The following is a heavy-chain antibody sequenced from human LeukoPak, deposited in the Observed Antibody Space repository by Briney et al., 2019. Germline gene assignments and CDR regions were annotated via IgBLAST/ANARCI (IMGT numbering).Heavy chain of an antibody. CDR2: IKQDGSQK. D-gene: IGHD6-19*01. V-gene: IGHV3-7*01. J-gene: IGHJ4*02. Sequence: PGGSLRLSCAASGFTFSYYYLSWVRQAPGKGLEWVANIKQDGSQKYYMDSVKGRFTISRDNAKHSLYLQMNSLRAEDTAVYYCARDGGSAWFVDYWGQGTLVTVSS. CDR1: GFTFSYYY. CDR3: ARDGGSAWFVDY.